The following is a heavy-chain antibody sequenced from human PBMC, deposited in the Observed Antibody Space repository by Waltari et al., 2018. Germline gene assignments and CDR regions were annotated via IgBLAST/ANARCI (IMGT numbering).Heavy chain of an antibody. CDR2: SDTSGSAI. V-gene: IGHV3-48*03. Sequence: EVHLVESGGGLVQPGGSLRLSCAASGFIFSNYEMNWVRQAPGKGLEWVSYSDTSGSAIFYADSVKGRFTISRDNAENSVYLQMNSLRAEDTAVYYCARDIDRGVGAHQSGFDYWGQGTLVTVSS. CDR3: ARDIDRGVGAHQSGFDY. J-gene: IGHJ4*02. D-gene: IGHD3-3*01. CDR1: GFIFSNYE.